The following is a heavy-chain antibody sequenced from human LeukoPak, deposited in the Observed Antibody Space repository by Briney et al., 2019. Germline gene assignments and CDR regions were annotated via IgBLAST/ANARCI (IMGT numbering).Heavy chain of an antibody. CDR2: ISSSGSTI. CDR3: AKGIAAAGRGDAFDI. CDR1: GFTFSDYY. Sequence: GGSLRLSCAASGFTFSDYYMSWIRQVPGKGLEWVSYISSSGSTIYYADSVKGRFTISRDNSKNTLYLQMNSLRAEDTAVYYCAKGIAAAGRGDAFDIWGQGTMVTVSS. D-gene: IGHD6-13*01. J-gene: IGHJ3*02. V-gene: IGHV3-11*04.